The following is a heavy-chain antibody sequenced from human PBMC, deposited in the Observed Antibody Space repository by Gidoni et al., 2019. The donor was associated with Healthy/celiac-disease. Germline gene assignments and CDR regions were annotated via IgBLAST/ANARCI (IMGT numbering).Heavy chain of an antibody. CDR3: AKDLFGYCSSTSCYARGWFDP. V-gene: IGHV3-30*18. CDR2: ISYDGSNK. J-gene: IGHJ5*02. D-gene: IGHD2-2*01. CDR1: GFTFSSYG. Sequence: QVQLVESGGGVVQPGRSLRLSCAASGFTFSSYGMHWVRQAPGKGLEWVAVISYDGSNKYYEDSVKGRFTISRDNSKNTLYLQMNSLRAEDTAVYYCAKDLFGYCSSTSCYARGWFDPWGQGTLVTVSS.